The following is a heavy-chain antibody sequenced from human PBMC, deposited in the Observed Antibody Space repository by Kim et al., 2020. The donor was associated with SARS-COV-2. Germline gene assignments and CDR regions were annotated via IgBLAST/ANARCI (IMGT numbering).Heavy chain of an antibody. CDR2: ISAYNGNT. D-gene: IGHD3-10*02. CDR3: ARTYTRSAEPMFGLDAFDI. V-gene: IGHV1-18*01. CDR1: GYTFTSYG. J-gene: IGHJ3*02. Sequence: ASVKVSGKASGYTFTSYGISWVRQAPGQGLEWMGWISAYNGNTNFAQKLQGRVTMTTDTSTSTAYMELRSLRSDDTAVYYCARTYTRSAEPMFGLDAFDICGQGTMVTVSS.